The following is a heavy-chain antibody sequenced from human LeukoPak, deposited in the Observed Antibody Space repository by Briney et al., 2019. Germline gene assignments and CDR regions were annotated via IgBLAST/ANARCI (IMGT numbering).Heavy chain of an antibody. V-gene: IGHV3-30*02. D-gene: IGHD2-2*01. CDR3: AKTRRYCSSTSCSYFDY. CDR1: GFTFSSYG. Sequence: GGSLRLSCAASGFTFSSYGMHWVRQAPGKGLEWVAFIRYDGSNKYYADSVKGRFTISRDNSKNTLYLQMNSLRAEDTAVYYCAKTRRYCSSTSCSYFDYWGQGTLLTVSS. J-gene: IGHJ4*02. CDR2: IRYDGSNK.